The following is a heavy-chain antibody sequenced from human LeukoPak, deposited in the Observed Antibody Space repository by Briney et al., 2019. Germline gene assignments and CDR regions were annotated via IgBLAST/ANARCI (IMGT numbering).Heavy chain of an antibody. D-gene: IGHD6-13*01. CDR1: GYTFTGYF. Sequence: ASVKLSCKASGYTFTGYFLHWVRRAPGQGFEWMGWINPNSGDTSYTQTFQGRVTMTRDTSISTAYMELSSLRSDDTAVYFCARAQSLTAPAGTFANSWGQGTLVTVSS. CDR3: ARAQSLTAPAGTFANS. J-gene: IGHJ4*02. CDR2: INPNSGDT. V-gene: IGHV1-2*02.